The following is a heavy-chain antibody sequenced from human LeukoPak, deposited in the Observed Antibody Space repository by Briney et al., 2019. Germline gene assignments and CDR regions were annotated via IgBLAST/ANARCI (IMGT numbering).Heavy chain of an antibody. D-gene: IGHD2-15*01. J-gene: IGHJ3*02. CDR1: GGSINNYY. Sequence: PSETLSLSCTVSGGSINNYYWSWIRQPAGKGLEWIGRIYTRGSTNYNPSLKSRVTMSVDTSKNQFSLKLSSVTAADTAVYYCARGRYCSADICSGGDAFDIWGQGTMVSVSS. CDR3: ARGRYCSADICSGGDAFDI. V-gene: IGHV4-4*07. CDR2: IYTRGST.